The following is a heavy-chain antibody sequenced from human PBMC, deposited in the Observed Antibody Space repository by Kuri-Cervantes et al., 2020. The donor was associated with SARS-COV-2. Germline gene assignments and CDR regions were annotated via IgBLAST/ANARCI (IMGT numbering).Heavy chain of an antibody. Sequence: GGSLRLSCAASGFTFSAYTMHWVRQAPGKGLEWVAVTTDDGTNKCYADSVKGRFTISRDNSKNTLYLQMNSLRTEDTAVYYCARGFELLRDFDLWGRGTLVTVSS. CDR1: GFTFSAYT. D-gene: IGHD1-7*01. V-gene: IGHV3-30-3*01. J-gene: IGHJ2*01. CDR3: ARGFELLRDFDL. CDR2: TTDDGTNK.